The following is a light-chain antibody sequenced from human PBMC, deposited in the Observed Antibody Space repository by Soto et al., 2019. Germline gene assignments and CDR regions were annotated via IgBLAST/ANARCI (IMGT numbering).Light chain of an antibody. J-gene: IGLJ2*01. CDR1: SSNIGSNN. V-gene: IGLV1-44*01. CDR2: YNN. CDR3: AAWDVTLNGPV. Sequence: QSVLTQPPSASGTPGQRVTISCSGSSSNIGSNNVNWYQQLPGTAPKLLIYYNNQRPSGVPDRFSGSKSGTSASLAISGLQSEDEADYYCAAWDVTLNGPVFGGGTKLTVL.